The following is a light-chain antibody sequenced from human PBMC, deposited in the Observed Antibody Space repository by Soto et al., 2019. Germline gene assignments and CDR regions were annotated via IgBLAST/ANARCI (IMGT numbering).Light chain of an antibody. V-gene: IGKV3-15*01. CDR2: GAS. CDR3: QQYSNWPRT. CDR1: QSISTS. J-gene: IGKJ1*01. Sequence: EIGMTQSPASLSVSPGERATLSCRASQSISTSLAWYQQKPGQAPSLLIYGASTRATGVPVTFTGSGSGTEFTLTISSLQSEDFAVYYCQQYSNWPRTFGQGTKVDIK.